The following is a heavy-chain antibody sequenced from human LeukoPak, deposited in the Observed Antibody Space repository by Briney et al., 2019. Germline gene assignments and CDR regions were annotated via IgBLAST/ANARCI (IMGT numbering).Heavy chain of an antibody. CDR2: IKQDGSEK. CDR1: GFTFSSYW. CDR3: ARDEGLLWFGEYCDY. Sequence: PGGSLRLSCAASGFTFSSYWMSWVRQAPGKGLVWVANIKQDGSEKYYVDSVKGRFTISRDNAKNSLYLQMNSLRAEDTAVYYCARDEGLLWFGEYCDYWGQGTLVTVSS. D-gene: IGHD3-10*01. V-gene: IGHV3-7*01. J-gene: IGHJ4*02.